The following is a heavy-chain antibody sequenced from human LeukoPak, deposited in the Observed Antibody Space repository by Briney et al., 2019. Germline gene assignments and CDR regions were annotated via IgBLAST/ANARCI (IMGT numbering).Heavy chain of an antibody. CDR2: IYPADSDT. V-gene: IGHV5-51*01. CDR3: ARRKGDGYNSPFDY. D-gene: IGHD5-24*01. Sequence: GESLKISCKGFGYSFSNYWIGWVRQLPGKGLEWMGNIYPADSDTRYSPSFQGQVTISADKSITTAYLQWSSLRASDTAMYYCARRKGDGYNSPFDYWGQGTLVTVSS. CDR1: GYSFSNYW. J-gene: IGHJ4*02.